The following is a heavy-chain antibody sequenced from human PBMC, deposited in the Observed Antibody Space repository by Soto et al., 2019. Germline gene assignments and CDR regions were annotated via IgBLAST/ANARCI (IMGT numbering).Heavy chain of an antibody. Sequence: RGESLKISCKVSGYTFTNYWISWVRQMPGKGLEWMGRIDPSDSYLNYSPSFQGHVTISAGRSTNTAYLHFSSLKASDTAVYCCARHRGFGSRSYIDHWGQGTLVTVSS. D-gene: IGHD3-10*01. CDR3: ARHRGFGSRSYIDH. V-gene: IGHV5-10-1*01. CDR1: GYTFTNYW. CDR2: IDPSDSYL. J-gene: IGHJ5*02.